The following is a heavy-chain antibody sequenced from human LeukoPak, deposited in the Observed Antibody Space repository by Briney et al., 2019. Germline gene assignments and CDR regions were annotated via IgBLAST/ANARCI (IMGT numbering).Heavy chain of an antibody. J-gene: IGHJ6*03. V-gene: IGHV3-7*01. CDR3: AREYSSGWYSYYYYYMDV. CDR1: GFTFSSYW. Sequence: PGGSLRLSCAASGFTFSSYWMSWVRQAPGKGLEWVANIKQDGSEKYYVDSVKGRFTISRDNAKNSLYLQMNSLRAEDTAVYYRAREYSSGWYSYYYYYMDVWGKGTTVTISS. CDR2: IKQDGSEK. D-gene: IGHD6-19*01.